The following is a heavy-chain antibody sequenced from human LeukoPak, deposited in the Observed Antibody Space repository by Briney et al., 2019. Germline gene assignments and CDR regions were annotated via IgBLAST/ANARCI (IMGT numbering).Heavy chain of an antibody. Sequence: GGSLRLSCAASGFTFSSYAMSWVRQAPGKGLEWVSAISGSGGSTYYADSVKGRFTISRDNSKNTLYLQMNSLRAEDTAVYYCAGSSSTYCTSTTCHLNYFDYWGQGTLVTVPS. CDR2: ISGSGGST. J-gene: IGHJ4*02. D-gene: IGHD2-2*01. CDR3: AGSSSTYCTSTTCHLNYFDY. CDR1: GFTFSSYA. V-gene: IGHV3-23*01.